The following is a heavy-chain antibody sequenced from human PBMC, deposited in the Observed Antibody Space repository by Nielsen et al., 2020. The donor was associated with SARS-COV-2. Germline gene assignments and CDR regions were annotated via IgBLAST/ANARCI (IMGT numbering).Heavy chain of an antibody. J-gene: IGHJ4*02. CDR2: IGTAGDT. CDR1: GFTFSSYD. V-gene: IGHV3-13*01. CDR3: CAYSYGTLSYFDR. D-gene: IGHD5-18*01. Sequence: GGSLRLSCAASGFTFSSYDMHWVRQATGKGLEWVSAIGTAGDTYYPGSVKGRFTISRDNSKNTLYLQTNSLGAEDTAVYYCCAYSYGTLSYFDRWGLGTLVTVSS.